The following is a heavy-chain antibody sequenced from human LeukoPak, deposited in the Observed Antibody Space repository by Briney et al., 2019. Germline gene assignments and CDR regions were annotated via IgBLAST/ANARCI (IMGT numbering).Heavy chain of an antibody. Sequence: GGSLRLSCAASGFTFSSYWMHWVRQAPGKGLVWVSRINSDGSSTSYADSVKGRFTISRDNAKNTLYLQMNSLRAEDTAVYYCAGNQYYYDSSGYSDYWGQGTLVTVSS. CDR2: INSDGSST. V-gene: IGHV3-74*01. CDR3: AGNQYYYDSSGYSDY. J-gene: IGHJ4*02. CDR1: GFTFSSYW. D-gene: IGHD3-22*01.